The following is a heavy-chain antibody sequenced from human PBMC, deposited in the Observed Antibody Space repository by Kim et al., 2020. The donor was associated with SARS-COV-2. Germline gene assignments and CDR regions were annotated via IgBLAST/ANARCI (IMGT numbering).Heavy chain of an antibody. Sequence: SETLSLTCTVSGGSISSGGYYWSWIRQHPGKGLEWIGYIYYSGSTYYNPSLKSRVTISVDTSKNQFSLKLSSVTAADTAVYYCARVQSTGLRLGELSHFDYWGQGTLVTVSS. V-gene: IGHV4-31*03. J-gene: IGHJ4*02. CDR1: GGSISSGGYY. D-gene: IGHD3-16*02. CDR3: ARVQSTGLRLGELSHFDY. CDR2: IYYSGST.